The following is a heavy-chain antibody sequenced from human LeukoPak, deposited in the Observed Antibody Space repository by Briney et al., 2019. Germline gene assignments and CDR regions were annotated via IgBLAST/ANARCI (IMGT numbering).Heavy chain of an antibody. D-gene: IGHD4-23*01. CDR2: INPNSGGT. CDR3: ARGFGGDP. CDR1: GYTFTAYY. Sequence: GASVKVSCKASGYTFTAYYLHWGRQAPGQGLEWMGWINPNSGGTNCAQSFQSRVSMTRDTTISTAYMELSRLTCDDTALYYCARGFGGDPWGQGTLVTVSS. J-gene: IGHJ5*02. V-gene: IGHV1-2*02.